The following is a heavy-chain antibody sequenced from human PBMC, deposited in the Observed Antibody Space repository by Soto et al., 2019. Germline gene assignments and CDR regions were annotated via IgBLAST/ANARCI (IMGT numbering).Heavy chain of an antibody. CDR2: IYSGGST. J-gene: IGHJ4*02. D-gene: IGHD6-19*01. CDR1: GFTVSSNY. CDR3: ARVDLEVAGDLYYSDY. V-gene: IGHV3-66*01. Sequence: GGSLRLSCAASGFTVSSNYMSWVRQAPGKGLEWVSVIYSGGSTYYADSVKGRFTISRDNSKNTLYLQMNSLRAEDTAVYYCARVDLEVAGDLYYSDYWGQGTLVTVSS.